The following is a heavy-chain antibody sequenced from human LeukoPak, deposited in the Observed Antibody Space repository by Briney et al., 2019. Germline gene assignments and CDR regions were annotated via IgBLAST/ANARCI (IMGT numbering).Heavy chain of an antibody. V-gene: IGHV4-39*07. D-gene: IGHD3-16*01. J-gene: IGHJ4*02. CDR1: GFTVSSNY. Sequence: GSLRLSCAASGFTVSSNYMSWVRQAPGKGLEWIGSIYYSGSTYYNPSLKSRVTISVDTSKNQFSLKLSSVTAADTAVYYCVGGYVWGSYHRVYWGQGTLVTVSS. CDR2: IYYSGST. CDR3: VGGYVWGSYHRVY.